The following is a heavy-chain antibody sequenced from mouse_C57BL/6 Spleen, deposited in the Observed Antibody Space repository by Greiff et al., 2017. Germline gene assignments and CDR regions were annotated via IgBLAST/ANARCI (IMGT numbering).Heavy chain of an antibody. Sequence: EVQLQQSGPELVKPGASVKIPCKASGYTFTDYNMDWVKQSHGKSLEWIGDINPNNGGTIYNQKFKGKATLTVDKSSSTAYMELRSLTSEDTAVYYCARRGQDSSGYDAMDYWGQGTSVTVSS. V-gene: IGHV1-18*01. D-gene: IGHD3-2*02. CDR2: INPNNGGT. CDR1: GYTFTDYN. CDR3: ARRGQDSSGYDAMDY. J-gene: IGHJ4*01.